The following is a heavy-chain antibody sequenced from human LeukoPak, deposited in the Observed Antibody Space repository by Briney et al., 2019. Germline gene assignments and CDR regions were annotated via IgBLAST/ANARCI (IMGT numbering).Heavy chain of an antibody. V-gene: IGHV3-74*01. CDR2: INSDGSST. J-gene: IGHJ4*02. Sequence: GGSLRLSCAASGFTFSSYWMHWVRQAPGKGLVWVSRINSDGSSTSYADSVKGRFTISRDNAKNSLYLQMNSLRVEDTAFYYCAKDNRRHYTSGPNPDSLHWGQGALVTVSS. CDR3: AKDNRRHYTSGPNPDSLH. D-gene: IGHD6-19*01. CDR1: GFTFSSYW.